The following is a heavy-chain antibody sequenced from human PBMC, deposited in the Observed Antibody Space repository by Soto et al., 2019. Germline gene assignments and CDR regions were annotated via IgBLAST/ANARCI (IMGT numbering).Heavy chain of an antibody. Sequence: QVQLVESGGGLVKPGGSLRLSCAASGFTFSDYYMSWIRQAPGKGLEWVSYISSSGSTIYYADSVKGRFTISRDNAKNSLYLQMHSLRGEDMAVYYCAARDGSGSVFDPWGQGTLVTVSS. V-gene: IGHV3-11*01. D-gene: IGHD3-10*01. CDR3: AARDGSGSVFDP. CDR2: ISSSGSTI. CDR1: GFTFSDYY. J-gene: IGHJ5*02.